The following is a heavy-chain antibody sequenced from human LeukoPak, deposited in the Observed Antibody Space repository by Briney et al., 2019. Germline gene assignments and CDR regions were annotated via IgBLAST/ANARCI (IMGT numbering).Heavy chain of an antibody. CDR3: TKGTIWLPFDY. Sequence: GGSLRLSCAASGFTFSNYAMSWARQAPGKGLEWVSAISGSGGSTYYADSVKGRFTISRDNSKNTLYLQMNSLRAEDTAVYYCTKGTIWLPFDYWGQGTLVTVSS. V-gene: IGHV3-23*01. J-gene: IGHJ4*02. D-gene: IGHD5-18*01. CDR1: GFTFSNYA. CDR2: ISGSGGST.